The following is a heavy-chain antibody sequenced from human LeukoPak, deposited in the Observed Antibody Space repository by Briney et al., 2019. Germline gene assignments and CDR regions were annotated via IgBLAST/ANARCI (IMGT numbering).Heavy chain of an antibody. CDR3: ARDRGSYRFFDY. V-gene: IGHV3-23*01. D-gene: IGHD1-26*01. CDR2: ISGSGGST. J-gene: IGHJ4*02. Sequence: QPGGSLRLSCAASGFTFSSYAMSWVRQAPGKGLEWVSAISGSGGSTYYADSVKGRFTISRDNSKNTLYLQMNSLRAEDTAVYYCARDRGSYRFFDYWGQGTLVTVSS. CDR1: GFTFSSYA.